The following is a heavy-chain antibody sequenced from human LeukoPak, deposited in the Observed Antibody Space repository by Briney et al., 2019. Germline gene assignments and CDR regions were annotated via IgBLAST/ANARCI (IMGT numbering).Heavy chain of an antibody. V-gene: IGHV3-21*04. CDR3: AKDAGPLRSFDWYFDF. CDR2: ISSSSGSI. J-gene: IGHJ4*02. CDR1: GFTFSSYS. D-gene: IGHD3-9*01. Sequence: GGSLRLSCAASGFTFSSYSMNWVRQAPGKGLEWVSYISSSSGSIYYTDSVKGRFTISRDNAKNSLFLQMNSLRAEDTAVYYCAKDAGPLRSFDWYFDFWGQGTLVTVSS.